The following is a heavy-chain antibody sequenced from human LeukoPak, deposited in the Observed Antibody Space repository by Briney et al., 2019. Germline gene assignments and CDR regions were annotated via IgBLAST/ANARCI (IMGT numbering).Heavy chain of an antibody. J-gene: IGHJ4*02. D-gene: IGHD3-3*02. CDR2: ISAGGTA. Sequence: PGGSLRLSCAASGFTFSPYAMSWVRQAPGKGLEWVSAISAGGTAYYADSVKGRFTISRDNSQNTLYLELNSLRAADTAVYYCARDGAFRIYDYWGQGTLVTVSS. CDR1: GFTFSPYA. CDR3: ARDGAFRIYDY. V-gene: IGHV3-23*01.